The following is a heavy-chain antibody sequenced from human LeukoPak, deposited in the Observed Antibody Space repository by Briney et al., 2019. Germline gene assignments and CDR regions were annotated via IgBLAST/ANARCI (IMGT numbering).Heavy chain of an antibody. CDR1: GFTVSSNY. CDR3: TTELTNDCSSTSCLDY. J-gene: IGHJ4*02. CDR2: IESKTDGGTT. D-gene: IGHD2-2*01. Sequence: GGSLRLSCAASGFTVSSNYMSWVRQAPGKGLEWVGRIESKTDGGTTDYAAPVKGRFTISRDDSKNTLYLQMNSLKTEDTAVYYCTTELTNDCSSTSCLDYWGQGTLVTVSS. V-gene: IGHV3-15*04.